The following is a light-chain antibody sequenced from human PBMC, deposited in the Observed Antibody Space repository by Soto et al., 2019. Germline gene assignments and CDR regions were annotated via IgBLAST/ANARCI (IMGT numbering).Light chain of an antibody. CDR1: SSDVGGYKY. CDR2: DVS. Sequence: QSVLTQPASVSGSPGQSITISCTGTSSDVGGYKYVSWYQQHPGKAPQLIIHDVSNRPSGVSNCFSGSKSGNTASLTISGLQAEDEADYYCSSYTSSSTQVFGTGTKLTVL. V-gene: IGLV2-14*01. J-gene: IGLJ1*01. CDR3: SSYTSSSTQV.